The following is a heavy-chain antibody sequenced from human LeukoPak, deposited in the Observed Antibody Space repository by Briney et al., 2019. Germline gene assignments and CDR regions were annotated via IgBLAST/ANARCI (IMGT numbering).Heavy chain of an antibody. CDR3: ARGYCSGGSCSYFDY. CDR2: IYSGGST. Sequence: GRSLRLSCAASGFTVSSNYMSWVRQAPGKGLEWVSVIYSGGSTYYADSVKGRFTISRDNSKNTLYLQMNSLRAEDTAVYYCARGYCSGGSCSYFDYWGQGTLVTVSS. V-gene: IGHV3-53*01. D-gene: IGHD2-15*01. CDR1: GFTVSSNY. J-gene: IGHJ4*02.